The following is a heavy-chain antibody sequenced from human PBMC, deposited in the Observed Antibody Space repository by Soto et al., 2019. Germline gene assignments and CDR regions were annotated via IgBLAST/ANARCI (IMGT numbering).Heavy chain of an antibody. D-gene: IGHD4-17*01. CDR3: ARGLRFYGDYVY. Sequence: SETLSLTCNVSGGSISSGGYYWTWIRQHPGKGLEWIGNIHHSGSTFYNPSLKSRVTISVDTSKNQFSLKLSSVTAADTAVYYCARGLRFYGDYVYWGQGTLVTSPQ. J-gene: IGHJ4*02. CDR2: IHHSGST. V-gene: IGHV4-31*03. CDR1: GGSISSGGYY.